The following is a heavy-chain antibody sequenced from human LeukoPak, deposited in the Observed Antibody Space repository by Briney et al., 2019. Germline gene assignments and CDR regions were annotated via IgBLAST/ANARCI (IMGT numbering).Heavy chain of an antibody. CDR1: GCTFSSYS. J-gene: IGHJ4*02. D-gene: IGHD3-10*01. CDR2: ISSSSSYI. CDR3: ARLASVRGSFDY. V-gene: IGHV3-21*01. Sequence: GGSLRLSCAASGCTFSSYSMNWVRQAPGKGLEWVSSISSSSSYIYYADSVKGRFTISRDNAKNSLYLQMNSLRAEDTAVYYCARLASVRGSFDYWGQGTLVTVSS.